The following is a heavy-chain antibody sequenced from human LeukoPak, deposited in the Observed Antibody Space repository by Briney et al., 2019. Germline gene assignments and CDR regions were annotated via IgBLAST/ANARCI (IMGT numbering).Heavy chain of an antibody. V-gene: IGHV1-46*01. CDR1: GYTFTSHF. Sequence: GASVKVSCKASGYTFTSHFMHWVRQAPGQGLEWMGIINPSGGSTSYAQKFQGRVTMTRDMSTSTVYMELSSLRSEDTAVYYCARVRNYYYDSSGGAFDIWGQGTMVTVSS. D-gene: IGHD3-22*01. CDR3: ARVRNYYYDSSGGAFDI. J-gene: IGHJ3*02. CDR2: INPSGGST.